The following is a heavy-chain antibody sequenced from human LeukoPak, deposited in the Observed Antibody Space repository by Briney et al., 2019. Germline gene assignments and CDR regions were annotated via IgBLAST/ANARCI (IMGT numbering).Heavy chain of an antibody. CDR2: IWYDGSNK. V-gene: IGHV3-33*01. J-gene: IGHJ6*02. Sequence: PGRSLRLSCAASGFTFSSYGMHWVRQAPGKGLEWVAVIWYDGSNKYYADSVKGRFTISRDNSKNTLYLQMNSLRAEDTAVYYCARDFITMVRGTGPYGMDVWGQGTTVTVSS. CDR1: GFTFSSYG. D-gene: IGHD3-10*01. CDR3: ARDFITMVRGTGPYGMDV.